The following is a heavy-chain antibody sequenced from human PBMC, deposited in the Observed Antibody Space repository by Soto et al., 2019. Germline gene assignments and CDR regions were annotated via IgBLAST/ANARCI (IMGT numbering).Heavy chain of an antibody. D-gene: IGHD3-3*01. V-gene: IGHV1-69*01. CDR3: ARSITIFGVVTKPQYYFDY. CDR2: IIPIFGTA. J-gene: IGHJ4*02. Sequence: QVQLVQSGAEVKKPGSSVKVSCKASGGTFSSYAISWVRQAPGQGLAWMGGIIPIFGTANYAQKFQGRVTITADESTSTAYMELSSLRSEDTAVYYCARSITIFGVVTKPQYYFDYWVQGTLVTVSS. CDR1: GGTFSSYA.